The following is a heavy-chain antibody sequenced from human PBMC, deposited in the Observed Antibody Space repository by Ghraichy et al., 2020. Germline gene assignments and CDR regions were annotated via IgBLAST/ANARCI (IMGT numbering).Heavy chain of an antibody. D-gene: IGHD6-6*01. CDR3: ASQLSIAAAGGYFDY. J-gene: IGHJ4*02. Sequence: ASVKVSCKVSGYTLTELSMHWVRQAPGKGLEWMGGFDPEDGETIYAQKFQGRVTMTEDTSTDTAYMELSSLRSEDTAVYYCASQLSIAAAGGYFDYWGQGTLVTVSS. V-gene: IGHV1-24*01. CDR2: FDPEDGET. CDR1: GYTLTELS.